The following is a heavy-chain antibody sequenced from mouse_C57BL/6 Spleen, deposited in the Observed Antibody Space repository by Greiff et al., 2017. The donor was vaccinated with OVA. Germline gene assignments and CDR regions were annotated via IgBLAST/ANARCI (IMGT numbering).Heavy chain of an antibody. D-gene: IGHD4-1*01. J-gene: IGHJ2*01. Sequence: VQRVESGAELVRPGASVTLSCKASGYTFTDYEMHWVKQTPVHGLEWIGAIDPETGGTAYNQKFKGKAILTADKSSSTAYMELRSLTSEDSAVYYCTRPELGRFDYWGQGTTLTVSS. CDR1: GYTFTDYE. CDR3: TRPELGRFDY. CDR2: IDPETGGT. V-gene: IGHV1-15*01.